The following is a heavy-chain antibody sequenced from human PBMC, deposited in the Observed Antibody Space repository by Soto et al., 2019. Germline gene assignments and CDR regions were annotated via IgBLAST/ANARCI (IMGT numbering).Heavy chain of an antibody. J-gene: IGHJ5*02. CDR3: ARNPYCSGGSCYGNWFDP. D-gene: IGHD2-15*01. V-gene: IGHV4-61*08. Sequence: SETLSLTCTVSGGSISSGGYYWSWIRQPPGKGLEWIGYIYYSGSTNYNPSLKSRVTISVDTSKNQFSLKLSSVTAADTAVYYCARNPYCSGGSCYGNWFDPWGQGTLVTVS. CDR2: IYYSGST. CDR1: GGSISSGGYY.